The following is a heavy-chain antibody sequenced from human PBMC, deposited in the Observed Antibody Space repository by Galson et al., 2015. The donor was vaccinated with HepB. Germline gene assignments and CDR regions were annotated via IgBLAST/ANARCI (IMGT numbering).Heavy chain of an antibody. CDR2: IDPSDSYT. V-gene: IGHV5-10-1*01. CDR1: GYSFTSYW. J-gene: IGHJ4*02. Sequence: QSGAEVKKPGESLRISCTGSGYSFTSYWISWVRQMPGKGLEWMGRIDPSDSYTNYSPSSQGHVTISADKSISTAYLQWSSLKASDTAMYYCARRATHDSSEIGVDYWGQGTLVTASS. D-gene: IGHD3-22*01. CDR3: ARRATHDSSEIGVDY.